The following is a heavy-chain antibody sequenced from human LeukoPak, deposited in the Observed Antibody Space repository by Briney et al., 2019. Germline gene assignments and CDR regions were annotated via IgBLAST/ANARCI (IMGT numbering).Heavy chain of an antibody. V-gene: IGHV3-13*04. Sequence: GGSLRLSCAASGFTFSTYDMHWVRQATGKGLEWVSTIGTAGDTYYLDSVKGRFTISRQNAKNSLYLQMNSPRAGDTAIYYCTREGAHDAFDIWGQGTMVSVSS. CDR3: TREGAHDAFDI. CDR2: IGTAGDT. J-gene: IGHJ3*02. CDR1: GFTFSTYD. D-gene: IGHD4/OR15-4a*01.